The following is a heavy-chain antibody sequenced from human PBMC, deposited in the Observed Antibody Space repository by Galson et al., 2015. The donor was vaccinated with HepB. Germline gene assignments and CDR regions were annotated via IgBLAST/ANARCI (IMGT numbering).Heavy chain of an antibody. V-gene: IGHV3-23*01. CDR2: ISGRGDST. CDR3: AKGNNPRD. CDR1: GFTFSSHT. J-gene: IGHJ4*02. Sequence: SLRLSCAASGFTFSSHTMTWVRQAPGKGLEWVSGISGRGDSTYYADSVKGRFTISRDNSKNTLYLQMNSLRAEDTALYYCAKGNNPRDWGQGTLVIVSS. D-gene: IGHD1-14*01.